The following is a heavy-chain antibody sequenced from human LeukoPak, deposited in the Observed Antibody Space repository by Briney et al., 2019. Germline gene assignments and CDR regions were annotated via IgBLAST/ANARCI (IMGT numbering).Heavy chain of an antibody. V-gene: IGHV4-30-2*01. D-gene: IGHD2-21*02. J-gene: IGHJ2*01. CDR1: GGSISSGGYS. CDR2: IYHSGST. CDR3: ARASLAYCGGDCYYYWYFDL. Sequence: SETLSLTCAVSGGSISSGGYSWSWIRQPPGKGLEWIGYIYHSGSTYYNPSLKSRVTISVDRSKDQFSLKLSSVAAADTAVYYCARASLAYCGGDCYYYWYFDLWGRGTLVTVSS.